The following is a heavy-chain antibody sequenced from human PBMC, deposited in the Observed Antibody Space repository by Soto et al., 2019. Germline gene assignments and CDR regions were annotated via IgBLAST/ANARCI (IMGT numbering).Heavy chain of an antibody. CDR1: GFSFSNYW. J-gene: IGHJ4*02. CDR2: IKQDGSEK. CDR3: ARVYSSSSGRAIDY. D-gene: IGHD6-6*01. Sequence: GGSLRLSCEASGFSFSNYWMTWVRQAPGKGLEWLANIKQDGSEKYYVDSVKGRFTISRDNAENSLFLQMSSLRADDTAVYYCARVYSSSSGRAIDYWGQGTLVTVSS. V-gene: IGHV3-7*01.